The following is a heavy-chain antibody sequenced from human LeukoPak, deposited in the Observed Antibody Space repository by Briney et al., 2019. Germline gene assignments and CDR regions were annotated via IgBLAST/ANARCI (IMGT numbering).Heavy chain of an antibody. CDR2: ISWNSGSI. V-gene: IGHV3-9*01. J-gene: IGHJ4*02. CDR1: GFTFDDYA. CDR3: AQGGWGRTAIPARIDY. D-gene: IGHD2-21*02. Sequence: GRSLRLSCAASGFTFDDYAMHWVRQAPGKGLEWVSSISWNSGSIGYADSVKGRFTISRDNAKNSLYLQMNSLRVEDTAVYYCAQGGWGRTAIPARIDYWGQGTLVTVSS.